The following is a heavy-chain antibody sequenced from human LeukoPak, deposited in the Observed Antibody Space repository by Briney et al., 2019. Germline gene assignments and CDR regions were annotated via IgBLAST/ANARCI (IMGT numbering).Heavy chain of an antibody. CDR2: ISASGDST. Sequence: PGGSLRLSCAASGFTFSTYPMSWVRQAPGKGLEWVSAISASGDSTYYADSVKGRFTISRDNSKNTLYVQMNSLRVEETVVYYCAKRYLGNYYFDYWGQGALVTVSS. CDR1: GFTFSTYP. V-gene: IGHV3-23*01. CDR3: AKRYLGNYYFDY. D-gene: IGHD3-16*01. J-gene: IGHJ4*02.